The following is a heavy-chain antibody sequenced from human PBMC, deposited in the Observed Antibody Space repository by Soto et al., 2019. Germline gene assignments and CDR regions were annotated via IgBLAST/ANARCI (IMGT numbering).Heavy chain of an antibody. CDR2: IYHSGST. J-gene: IGHJ1*01. CDR1: GGSISSSNW. Sequence: SETLSLTCAVSGGSISSSNWWSWVRQPPGKGLEWIGEIYHSGSTNYNPSLKSRVTISVDKSKNHFSLKLSSVTAADTAVYYCARDPDRGYYDSCGYYRSFQHWGQGTLVTVSS. V-gene: IGHV4-4*02. CDR3: ARDPDRGYYDSCGYYRSFQH. D-gene: IGHD3-22*01.